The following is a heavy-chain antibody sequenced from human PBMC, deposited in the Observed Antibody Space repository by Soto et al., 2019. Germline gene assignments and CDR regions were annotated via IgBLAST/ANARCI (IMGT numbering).Heavy chain of an antibody. V-gene: IGHV3-7*04. CDR3: ARVGRVGRGNDY. CDR1: GFTFNWHW. CDR2: IKHDGSEK. J-gene: IGHJ4*02. Sequence: GGSLRLSCAASGFTFNWHWIRWVRRAPGKGLEWVASIKHDGSEKNYVDSVKGRFTISRDNDKNSLYLQMNSLRVEDTAVYYCARVGRVGRGNDYWGPGTLVTVSS. D-gene: IGHD3-16*01.